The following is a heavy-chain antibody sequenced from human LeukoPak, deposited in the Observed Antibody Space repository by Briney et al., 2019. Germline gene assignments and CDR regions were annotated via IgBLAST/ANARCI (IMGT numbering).Heavy chain of an antibody. D-gene: IGHD6-13*01. CDR1: GFTFSSYW. V-gene: IGHV3-7*03. CDR2: IKDDGSEE. J-gene: IGHJ4*02. Sequence: AGGSLSLSCAASGFTFSSYWMSWVRQAPGKGLEWVANIKDDGSEEYYVDSVKGRFTISRDDAKNSLYLQMNSLRAEDTAVYYCARARDSSWDYWGQGTLVTVSS. CDR3: ARARDSSWDY.